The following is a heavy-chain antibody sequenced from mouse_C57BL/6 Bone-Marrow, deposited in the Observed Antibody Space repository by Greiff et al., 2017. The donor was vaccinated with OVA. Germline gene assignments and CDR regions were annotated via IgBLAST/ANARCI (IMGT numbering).Heavy chain of an antibody. D-gene: IGHD2-3*01. CDR3: ARHGLYDGSFDY. CDR1: GFTFSSYV. CDR2: ISSGGSCT. J-gene: IGHJ2*01. Sequence: EVQGVESGGDLVRPGGSLKLSCAASGFTFSSYVMAWVRQTPGKRLEWVATISSGGSCTYYPDSVKGRFTISRDNAKNTLYLQLSSLKSEDTAMYYCARHGLYDGSFDYWGKGATLTVAS. V-gene: IGHV5-6*01.